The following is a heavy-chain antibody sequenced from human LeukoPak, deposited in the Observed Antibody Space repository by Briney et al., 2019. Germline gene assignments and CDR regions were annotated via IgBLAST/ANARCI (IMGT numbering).Heavy chain of an antibody. V-gene: IGHV3-53*01. CDR1: GFTVSSNS. Sequence: HPGGSLRLPCTVSGFTVSSNSMSWVRQAPGKGLEWVSFIYSGGNTHYSDSVKGRFTISRDNSKDTLYLQMNSLRAEDTAVYYCAKEGGLDPWGQGTLVTVSS. CDR3: AKEGGLDP. D-gene: IGHD3-16*01. J-gene: IGHJ5*02. CDR2: IYSGGNT.